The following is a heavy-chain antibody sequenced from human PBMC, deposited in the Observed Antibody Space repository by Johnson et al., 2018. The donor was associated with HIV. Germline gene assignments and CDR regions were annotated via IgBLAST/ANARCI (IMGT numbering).Heavy chain of an antibody. Sequence: MMLVESGGGLIQPGGSLRLSCAASGFIVSGNYMSWVRQAPGKGLEWVSFIYRDGSTFYADSVKGRFTNSRDSSKNTLYLQMNSLRAEDTAVYYCARAYSSGWLGAFDMWGQGTTVTVSS. CDR1: GFIVSGNY. CDR3: ARAYSSGWLGAFDM. J-gene: IGHJ3*02. CDR2: IYRDGST. D-gene: IGHD6-19*01. V-gene: IGHV3-53*01.